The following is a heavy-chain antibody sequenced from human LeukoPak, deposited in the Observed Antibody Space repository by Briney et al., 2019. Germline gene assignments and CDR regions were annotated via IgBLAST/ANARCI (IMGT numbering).Heavy chain of an antibody. CDR1: GFTFSSYG. CDR3: ANFDYYSGSLGY. V-gene: IGHV3-23*01. D-gene: IGHD1-26*01. Sequence: GGSLRLSCAASGFTFSSYGMSWVRQAPGKGLEWVSAISGSGGSTYYADSVKGRFTISRDNSKNTLYLQMNSLRAEDTAVYYCANFDYYSGSLGYWGQGTLVTVSS. J-gene: IGHJ4*02. CDR2: ISGSGGST.